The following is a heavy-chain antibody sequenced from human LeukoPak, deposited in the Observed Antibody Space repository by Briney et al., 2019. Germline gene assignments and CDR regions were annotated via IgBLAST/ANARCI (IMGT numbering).Heavy chain of an antibody. D-gene: IGHD2-15*01. CDR3: AKRIGDY. J-gene: IGHJ4*02. V-gene: IGHV3-23*01. CDR1: GFTFSSFG. CDR2: ISDSGGST. Sequence: GGSLRLSCAASGFTFSSFGMSWVRQAPGKGLEWVSNISDSGGSTYYADSVKGRFTISRNNSGSALYLQMNSLRVEDTAVYYCAKRIGDYWGQGTLVTVSS.